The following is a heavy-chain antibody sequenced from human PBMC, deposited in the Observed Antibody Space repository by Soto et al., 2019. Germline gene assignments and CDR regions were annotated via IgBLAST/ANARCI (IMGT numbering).Heavy chain of an antibody. D-gene: IGHD2-15*01. CDR1: GFTFSSYG. CDR2: ISYDGSNK. J-gene: IGHJ4*02. Sequence: GGSLRLSCAASGFTFSSYGMHWVRQAPGKGLEWVAVISYDGSNKYYADSVKGRFTIYRDNSKNTLYLQMNSLRAEDTAVYYCAKSQKKYWSGGSCLSRPPLASWGQANLVTV. CDR3: AKSQKKYWSGGSCLSRPPLAS. V-gene: IGHV3-30*18.